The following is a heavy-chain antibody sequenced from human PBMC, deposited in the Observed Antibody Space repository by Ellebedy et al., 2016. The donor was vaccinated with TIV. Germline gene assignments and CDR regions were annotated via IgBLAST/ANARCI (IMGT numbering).Heavy chain of an antibody. D-gene: IGHD6-13*01. V-gene: IGHV4-39*01. CDR1: GGSISSSSYH. J-gene: IGHJ4*02. CDR3: ARPVSSWYSGFDY. CDR2: IYYGGNT. Sequence: SETLPLTCTVSGGSISSSSYHWAWIRQPPGKGLEWIGSIYYGGNTHYNPSLKSRVSISVDTSKNQFSLKLSSVTAADTAVYYCARPVSSWYSGFDYWGQGALVTVSS.